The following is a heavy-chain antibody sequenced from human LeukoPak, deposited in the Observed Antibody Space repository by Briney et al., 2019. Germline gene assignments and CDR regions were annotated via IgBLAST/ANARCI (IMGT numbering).Heavy chain of an antibody. CDR2: ISAYNGNT. J-gene: IGHJ4*02. CDR1: GGTFSSYA. Sequence: ASVKVSCKASGGTFSSYAISWVRQAPGQGLEWMGGISAYNGNTNYAQKLQGRVTMTTDTSTSTAYMELRSLRSDDTAVYYCARVYCSSTSCSGVDYWGQGTLVTVSS. CDR3: ARVYCSSTSCSGVDY. V-gene: IGHV1-18*01. D-gene: IGHD2-2*01.